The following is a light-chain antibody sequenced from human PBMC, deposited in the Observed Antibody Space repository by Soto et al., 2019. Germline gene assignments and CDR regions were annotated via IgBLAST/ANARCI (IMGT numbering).Light chain of an antibody. CDR2: GAS. Sequence: EIVMTQSPATLSVSPGERATLSCRASQSVSSNLAWYQQKPGQAPRLLFYGASTRATGVPARFSGSGSGTEFTLNLNSLQSEDCGIYYWQEDNTLPPKFTFGQGTKLEIK. CDR1: QSVSSN. V-gene: IGKV3-15*01. J-gene: IGKJ2*01. CDR3: QEDNTLPPKFT.